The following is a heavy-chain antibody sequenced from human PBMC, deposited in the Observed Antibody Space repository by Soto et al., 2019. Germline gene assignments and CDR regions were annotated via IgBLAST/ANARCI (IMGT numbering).Heavy chain of an antibody. V-gene: IGHV1-2*02. CDR3: VRDMAAKLAEYYYYAVDL. J-gene: IGHJ6*02. CDR2: HNPQNGET. Sequence: ASVKVSCKPSGYSFTAYRLHWVRQAPGRGLEWMGWHNPQNGETSSVRKFRDRITMTSDTSISTAYMDLSRLTSDDTATYYCVRDMAAKLAEYYYYAVDLWGQGTTVTVSS. D-gene: IGHD1-26*01. CDR1: GYSFTAYR.